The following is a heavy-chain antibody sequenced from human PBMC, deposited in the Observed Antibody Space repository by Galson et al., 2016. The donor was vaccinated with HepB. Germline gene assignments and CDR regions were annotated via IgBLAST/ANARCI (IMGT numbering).Heavy chain of an antibody. CDR3: ARDHLVNMVRGDKHFHYGMDV. V-gene: IGHV3-53*01. J-gene: IGHJ6*02. CDR1: GLNVIGNY. D-gene: IGHD3-10*01. Sequence: SLRLSCAVSGLNVIGNYMSWVRQAPGKGLEWVSVIHSIGDTFYADSVKGRFSISRDNLKNALYLQMNSLRVEDTAVYYCARDHLVNMVRGDKHFHYGMDVWGQGTAVTVSS. CDR2: IHSIGDT.